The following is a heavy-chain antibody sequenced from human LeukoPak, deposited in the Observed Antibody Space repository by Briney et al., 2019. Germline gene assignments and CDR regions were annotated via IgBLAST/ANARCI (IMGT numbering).Heavy chain of an antibody. J-gene: IGHJ6*02. CDR3: ARRASYYAMDV. V-gene: IGHV4-39*07. CDR2: IYHSGST. Sequence: PSETLSLTCTVSGGSISSSSYYWGWIRQPPGKGLEWIGSIYHSGSTNYNPSLKGRVTISVDKSKNQFSLKLTSVTAADTAVYYCARRASYYAMDVWGHGTTVTVSS. CDR1: GGSISSSSYY.